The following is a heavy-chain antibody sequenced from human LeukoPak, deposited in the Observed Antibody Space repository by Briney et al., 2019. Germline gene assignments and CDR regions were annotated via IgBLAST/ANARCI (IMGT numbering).Heavy chain of an antibody. Sequence: PSETLSLTCTVSGGSVSSINYYWRWLRQPPGKGLEWVGFLSYSVHSNYNPSLKSRVTISVDTSKNQFSLRLSSVTAADTAIYYCARVAVAGTGPDYWGQGTLVTVSS. V-gene: IGHV4-61*01. CDR1: GGSVSSINYY. J-gene: IGHJ4*02. CDR2: LSYSVHS. CDR3: ARVAVAGTGPDY. D-gene: IGHD6-13*01.